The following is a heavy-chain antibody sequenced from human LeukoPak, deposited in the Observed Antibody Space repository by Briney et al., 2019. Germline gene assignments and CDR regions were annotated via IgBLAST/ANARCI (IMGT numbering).Heavy chain of an antibody. V-gene: IGHV3-7*01. Sequence: GGSLRLSCAASGFTFSSYWMSWVRQAPGKGLEWVANIKQDGSEKYYVDSVKGRFTISRDNAKNSLYLQMNSLRVEETAVYYCARAGGLWFGETFFDYWGQGTLVTVSS. D-gene: IGHD3-10*01. J-gene: IGHJ4*02. CDR3: ARAGGLWFGETFFDY. CDR2: IKQDGSEK. CDR1: GFTFSSYW.